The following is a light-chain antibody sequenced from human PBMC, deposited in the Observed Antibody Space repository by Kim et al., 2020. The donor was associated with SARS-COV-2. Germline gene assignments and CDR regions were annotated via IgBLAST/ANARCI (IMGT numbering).Light chain of an antibody. V-gene: IGLV1-44*01. Sequence: QSVLTQPPSASGTPGQRVTISCSGGSSNIETNSVNWYQQLPGTAPKLVIYSSNQRPSGVPDRFSGSKSGSSASLAISGVHSEDESDYFCAAWDDNLNGWVFGGGTQLTVL. CDR2: SSN. CDR3: AAWDDNLNGWV. CDR1: SSNIETNS. J-gene: IGLJ3*02.